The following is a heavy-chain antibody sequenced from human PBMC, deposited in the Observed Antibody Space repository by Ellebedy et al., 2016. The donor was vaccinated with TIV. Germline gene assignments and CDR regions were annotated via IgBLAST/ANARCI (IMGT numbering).Heavy chain of an antibody. D-gene: IGHD2-15*01. V-gene: IGHV4-59*12. Sequence: MPSETLSLTCTVSGGSISSYYWSWIRQPPGKGMEWIGYIYYSGSTNYNPSLKSRVTISVDTSKNQFSLKLSSVTAADTAVYYCARGVDCSGGSCYSWADYWGQGTLVTVSS. CDR1: GGSISSYY. CDR2: IYYSGST. CDR3: ARGVDCSGGSCYSWADY. J-gene: IGHJ4*02.